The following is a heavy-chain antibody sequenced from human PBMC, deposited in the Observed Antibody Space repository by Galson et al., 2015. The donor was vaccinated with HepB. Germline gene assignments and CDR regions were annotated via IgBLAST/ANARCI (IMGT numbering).Heavy chain of an antibody. CDR2: ISAYNGNT. CDR3: ARKPAGYYDFWSGYYGDAFDI. CDR1: GYTFTSYG. J-gene: IGHJ3*02. V-gene: IGHV1-18*04. D-gene: IGHD3-3*01. Sequence: SVKVSCKASGYTFTSYGISWVRQAPGQGLEWMGWISAYNGNTNYAQKLQGRVTMTTDTSTSTAYMELRSLRSDDTAVYYCARKPAGYYDFWSGYYGDAFDIWGQGTMVTVSS.